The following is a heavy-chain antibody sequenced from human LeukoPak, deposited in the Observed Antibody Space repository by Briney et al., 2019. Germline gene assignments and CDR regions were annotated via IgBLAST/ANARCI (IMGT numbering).Heavy chain of an antibody. V-gene: IGHV1-8*03. CDR3: ARRGLVAGIYDLVYGLDI. J-gene: IGHJ3*02. CDR2: MNPNTGNT. CDR1: GYSFTSFH. D-gene: IGHD3/OR15-3a*01. Sequence: GASVKVSCKAAGYSFTSFHINWVRQAPGQGPEWMGWMNPNTGNTGFAQKFQGRVTITQNSSISTVYMELSSLTSEDTAVYYCARRGLVAGIYDLVYGLDIWGQGTMVTVSS.